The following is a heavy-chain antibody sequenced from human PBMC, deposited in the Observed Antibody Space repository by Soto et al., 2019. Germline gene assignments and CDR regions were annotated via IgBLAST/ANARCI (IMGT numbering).Heavy chain of an antibody. Sequence: QVQLVQSGAEVKKPGASVKVSCKASGYTFTSYAMHWVRQAPGQRLEWMGWINAGNGNTKYSQKCQGRVAITRDTSASTAYMELSSLRSEDTAVYYCARMGLWFGEQPDDYWGQGTLVTVSS. J-gene: IGHJ4*02. V-gene: IGHV1-3*01. CDR1: GYTFTSYA. CDR2: INAGNGNT. CDR3: ARMGLWFGEQPDDY. D-gene: IGHD3-10*01.